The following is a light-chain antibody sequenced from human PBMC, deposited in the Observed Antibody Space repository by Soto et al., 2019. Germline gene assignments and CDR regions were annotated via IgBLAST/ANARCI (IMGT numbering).Light chain of an antibody. J-gene: IGLJ1*01. CDR3: TSYPNIKTYV. CDR2: EAT. V-gene: IGLV2-14*01. Sequence: QSALTQPASVSGSPGQSITISCTGTTNDVGAYDCVSWYQQHPGKAPKVMIYEATKRPSGVSNRFSGSKSGNTASLTISGLQAEDEADYYCTSYPNIKTYVFGNGTKVTV. CDR1: TNDVGAYDC.